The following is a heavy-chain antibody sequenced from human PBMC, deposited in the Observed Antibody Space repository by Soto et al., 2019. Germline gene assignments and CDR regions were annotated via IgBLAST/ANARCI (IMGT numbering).Heavy chain of an antibody. V-gene: IGHV3-30*18. J-gene: IGHJ6*02. Sequence: QVQLVESGGGVVQPGRSLRLSCAASGFTFSSYGMHWVRQAPGKGLEWVAVISYDGSNKYYADSVKGRFTISRDNSKNTRYLQMNSLRAEDTAVYYCAKDGRGVSGSYYKGNYYYYYGMDVWGQGTTVTVSS. CDR2: ISYDGSNK. D-gene: IGHD3-10*01. CDR1: GFTFSSYG. CDR3: AKDGRGVSGSYYKGNYYYYYGMDV.